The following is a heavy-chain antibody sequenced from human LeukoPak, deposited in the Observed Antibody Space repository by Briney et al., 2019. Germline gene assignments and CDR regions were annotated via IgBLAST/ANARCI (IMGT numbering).Heavy chain of an antibody. J-gene: IGHJ6*03. D-gene: IGHD6-13*01. CDR2: ISAYNGNT. Sequence: ASVKVSCKASGYTFTSYGISWVRQAPGQGLEWMGWISAYNGNTNYAQKLQGRVTMTTDTSTSTAYMELRSLRSDDTAVYYCAGDGVAAAGTPSMDYYYYMDVWGKGTTVTVSS. V-gene: IGHV1-18*01. CDR1: GYTFTSYG. CDR3: AGDGVAAAGTPSMDYYYYMDV.